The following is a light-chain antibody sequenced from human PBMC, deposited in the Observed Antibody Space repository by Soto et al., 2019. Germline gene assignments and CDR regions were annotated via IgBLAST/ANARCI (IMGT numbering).Light chain of an antibody. Sequence: EIVLTQSPATLSLSPGERATLSCRASQSVSSYLAWYQQKPGQAPRLLIYDASNRATGIPARFSGSGSGTDFTLTISSLEPEDFATFYCQQLHTYPYTFGQGTRLDI. CDR1: QSVSSY. J-gene: IGKJ2*01. V-gene: IGKV3-11*01. CDR2: DAS. CDR3: QQLHTYPYT.